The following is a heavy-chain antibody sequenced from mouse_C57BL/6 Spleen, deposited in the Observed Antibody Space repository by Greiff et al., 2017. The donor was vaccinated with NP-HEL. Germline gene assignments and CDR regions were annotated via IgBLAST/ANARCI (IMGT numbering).Heavy chain of an antibody. D-gene: IGHD4-1*01. Sequence: QVQLQQPGAELVMPGASVKLSCKASGYTFTSYWMHWVKQRPGQGLEWIGEIDPSDSYTNYNQKFKGKSTLTVDKSSSTAYMQLSSLTSEDSAVYYCARGALTGYYAMDYWGQGTSVTVSS. CDR3: ARGALTGYYAMDY. CDR2: IDPSDSYT. J-gene: IGHJ4*01. CDR1: GYTFTSYW. V-gene: IGHV1-69*01.